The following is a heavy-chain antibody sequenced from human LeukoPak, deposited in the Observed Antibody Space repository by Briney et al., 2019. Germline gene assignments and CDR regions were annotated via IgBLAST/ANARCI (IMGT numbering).Heavy chain of an antibody. CDR2: IYYSGST. V-gene: IGHV4-59*08. CDR3: ARCESSDWPRGLWYFDL. D-gene: IGHD6-19*01. J-gene: IGHJ2*01. Sequence: SETLSLTCTVSGGSIGSYYWSWIRQPPGKGLEWIGYIYYSGSTNYNPSLKSRVTISVDTSKNQFSLKLSSVTAADTAVYYCARCESSDWPRGLWYFDLWGRGTLVTVSS. CDR1: GGSIGSYY.